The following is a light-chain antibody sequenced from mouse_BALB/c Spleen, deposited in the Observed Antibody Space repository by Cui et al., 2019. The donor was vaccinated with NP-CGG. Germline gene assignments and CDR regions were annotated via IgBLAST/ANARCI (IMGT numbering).Light chain of an antibody. J-gene: IGLJ1*01. Sequence: ALVTLESALTTSPGETVTLTCRSSTGAVTTSNYANWVQEKPDHLFTGLIGGTNNRAQGVPARFSGSLIGDKAALTITGAQTEDEAIYFCALWYSNHWVFGGGTKLTVL. CDR3: ALWYSNHWV. V-gene: IGLV1*01. CDR1: TGAVTTSNY. CDR2: GTN.